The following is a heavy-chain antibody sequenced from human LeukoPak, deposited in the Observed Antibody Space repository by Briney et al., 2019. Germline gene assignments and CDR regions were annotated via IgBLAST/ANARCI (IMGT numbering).Heavy chain of an antibody. CDR2: LNSDRSST. D-gene: IGHD3-22*01. V-gene: IGHV3-74*01. Sequence: QPPGKGLVWVSRLNSDRSSTHYADAVKGRFTISRDNDKNTLFLQMNSLSLEDTAVYYCARGLSPYDSSSYFAYWGQGSLVTVSS. CDR3: ARGLSPYDSSSYFAY. J-gene: IGHJ4*02.